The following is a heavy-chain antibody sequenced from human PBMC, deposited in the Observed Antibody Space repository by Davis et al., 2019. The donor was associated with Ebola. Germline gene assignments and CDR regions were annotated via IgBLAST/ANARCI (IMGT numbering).Heavy chain of an antibody. CDR2: IYYSGST. CDR1: GGSVSSGSYY. D-gene: IGHD1-26*01. Sequence: PSETLSLTCTVSGGSVSSGSYYWSWIRQPPGKGLEWIGYIYYSGSTNYNPSLKSRVTISVDTSKNQFSLKLSSVTAEDTAVYYCAREYSGLNRGWFDPWGQGTLVTVSS. J-gene: IGHJ5*02. V-gene: IGHV4-61*01. CDR3: AREYSGLNRGWFDP.